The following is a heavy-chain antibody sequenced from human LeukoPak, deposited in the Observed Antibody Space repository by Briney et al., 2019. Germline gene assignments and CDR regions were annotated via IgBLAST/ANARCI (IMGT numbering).Heavy chain of an antibody. V-gene: IGHV3-30-3*01. Sequence: PGGSLRLSCAASGFTFSSYAMHWVRQAPGKGLEWVAVISYDGSNKYYADSVKGRFTISRDNSKNTLYLQMNSLRAEDTAVYYCARDGGRFLEWLFDYFDYWGQGTLVTVSS. CDR1: GFTFSSYA. J-gene: IGHJ4*02. D-gene: IGHD3-3*01. CDR2: ISYDGSNK. CDR3: ARDGGRFLEWLFDYFDY.